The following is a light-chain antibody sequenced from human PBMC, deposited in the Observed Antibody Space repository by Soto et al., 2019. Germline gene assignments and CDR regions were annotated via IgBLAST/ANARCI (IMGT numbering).Light chain of an antibody. V-gene: IGKV3-20*01. CDR3: HHYGSSPPWT. CDR1: QSVSSTY. CDR2: GAS. J-gene: IGKJ1*01. Sequence: EIVLTQSPGTLSLSPGERATLSCRASQSVSSTYLAWYQQKPGQAPRLLIYGASSRATGIPDRFSGSGSGTEFTLTISRLEPEDFVVYFCHHYGSSPPWTFGQGTKVEIK.